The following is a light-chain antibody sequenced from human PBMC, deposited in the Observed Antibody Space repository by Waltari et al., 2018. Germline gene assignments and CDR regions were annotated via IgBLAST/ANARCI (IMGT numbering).Light chain of an antibody. CDR1: QSISTW. J-gene: IGKJ1*01. CDR2: KAS. CDR3: QQFHNSWT. V-gene: IGKV1-5*03. Sequence: DIQMTQSPSTLPASVGDRVTITCRASQSISTWLAWYQQKPGKAPKLLVYKASLLESGVPLRFSGSGSGTEFTLTISGLQPDDSATYYCQQFHNSWTFGQGTKVEIK.